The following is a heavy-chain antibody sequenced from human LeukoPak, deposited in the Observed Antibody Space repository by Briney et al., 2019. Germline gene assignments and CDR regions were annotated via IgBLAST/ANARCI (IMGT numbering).Heavy chain of an antibody. D-gene: IGHD5-18*01. CDR1: GFTFSSYA. V-gene: IGHV3-23*01. J-gene: IGHJ4*02. CDR3: ARGRDTAMPLGY. Sequence: GGSLRLSCAASGFTFSSYAMSWVRQAPGKGLEWVSAISGSGGSTSYADSVKGRFTISRDNAKNTLYLQMNSLRAEDTAVYYCARGRDTAMPLGYWGQGTLVTVSS. CDR2: ISGSGGST.